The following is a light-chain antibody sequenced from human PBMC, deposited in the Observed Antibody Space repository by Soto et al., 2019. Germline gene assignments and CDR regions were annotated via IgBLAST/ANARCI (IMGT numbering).Light chain of an antibody. V-gene: IGKV1-8*01. CDR3: QQYGSSPWT. CDR2: AAS. J-gene: IGKJ1*01. CDR1: QDIGSF. Sequence: AIRMTQSPSSLSASTGDRVALTCRASQDIGSFLAWYQQKPGKAPKLLIYAASTLQSGVPSRFSGSGSGTDFTLTISRLEPEDFAVYYCQQYGSSPWTFGQGTKVDIK.